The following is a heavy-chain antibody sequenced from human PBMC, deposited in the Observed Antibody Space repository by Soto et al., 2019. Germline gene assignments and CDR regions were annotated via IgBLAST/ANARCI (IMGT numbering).Heavy chain of an antibody. CDR2: IYSGGST. CDR1: GFAVSSNF. CDR3: ARATMIGLLSS. D-gene: IGHD3-22*01. V-gene: IGHV3-66*01. Sequence: GGFLRLSCAASGFAVSSNFMSWVRQAPGKGLEWVSVIYSGGSTYYADSVKGRFTISRDNSEDTLYLQMNSLRAEDTAIYYCARATMIGLLSSWGQGTLVNVSS. J-gene: IGHJ5*02.